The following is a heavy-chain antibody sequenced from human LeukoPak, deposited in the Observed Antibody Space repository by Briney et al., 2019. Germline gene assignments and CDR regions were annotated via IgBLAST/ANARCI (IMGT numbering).Heavy chain of an antibody. V-gene: IGHV3-30*03. CDR2: ISYDGSNK. J-gene: IGHJ2*01. Sequence: GGSLRLSCAASGFTFSSYGMHWVRQAPGKGLEWVAVISYDGSNKYYADSVKGRFTISRDNSKNTLYLQMNSLRAEDTAVYYCARAVLVSYSLGWYFDLWGRGTLVTVSS. CDR1: GFTFSSYG. CDR3: ARAVLVSYSLGWYFDL. D-gene: IGHD2-8*02.